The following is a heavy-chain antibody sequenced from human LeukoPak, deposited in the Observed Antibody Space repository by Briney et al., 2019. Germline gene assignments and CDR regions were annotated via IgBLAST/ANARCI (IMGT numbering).Heavy chain of an antibody. D-gene: IGHD5-18*01. Sequence: ASVKVSCKASGYTLTSYYMHWVRQAPGQGLEWMGLIITSAGSTTYAQNLQRRVTLTRDTSTSTVYMEMSSLRSEDTAVYYCARVEGLTATVTDWGQGTLVTVSS. J-gene: IGHJ4*02. CDR1: GYTLTSYY. V-gene: IGHV1-46*04. CDR2: IITSAGST. CDR3: ARVEGLTATVTD.